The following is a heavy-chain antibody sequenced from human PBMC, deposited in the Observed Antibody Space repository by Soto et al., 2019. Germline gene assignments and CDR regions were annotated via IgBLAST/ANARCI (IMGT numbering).Heavy chain of an antibody. V-gene: IGHV3-23*01. CDR1: GFTFSSYT. J-gene: IGHJ4*02. D-gene: IGHD4-4*01. CDR2: ISGSGART. Sequence: GVLRLSCAASGFTFSSYTMHWVRQAPGKGLEWVSGISGSGARTYYADSVKGRFIISRDNSKNTVYLQMNSLRAEDTAVYYYXKXNXNYAYFDYWGQXTLXTVXS. CDR3: XKXNXNYAYFDY.